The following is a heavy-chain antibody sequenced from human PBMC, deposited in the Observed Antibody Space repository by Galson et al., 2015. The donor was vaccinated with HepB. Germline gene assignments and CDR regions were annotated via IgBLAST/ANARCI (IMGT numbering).Heavy chain of an antibody. CDR1: GFTFSSYG. CDR2: ISSSGTTI. CDR3: ARDRPYSSDQFAY. J-gene: IGHJ4*02. D-gene: IGHD6-19*01. Sequence: SLRLSCAASGFTFSSYGMNWVRQAPGKGLEWVSYISSSGTTIYYADSVKGRFTISRDNAKNSLYLQMNSLRAEDTAVYYCARDRPYSSDQFAYWGQGTLVTVSS. V-gene: IGHV3-48*01.